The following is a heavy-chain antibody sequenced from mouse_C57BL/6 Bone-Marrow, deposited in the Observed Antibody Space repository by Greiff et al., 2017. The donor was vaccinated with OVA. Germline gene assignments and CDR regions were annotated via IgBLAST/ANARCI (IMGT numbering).Heavy chain of an antibody. CDR3: ARRGGSYYGSSYWYFDV. J-gene: IGHJ1*03. V-gene: IGHV1-63*01. Sequence: QVQLQQSGAELVRPGTSVKMSCKASGYTFTNYWIGWAKQRPGHGLEWIGDIYPGGGYTNYNEKFKGKATLTADKSSSTAYIQFSSLTSEDSAIYYCARRGGSYYGSSYWYFDVWGTGTTVTVSS. CDR1: GYTFTNYW. CDR2: IYPGGGYT. D-gene: IGHD1-1*01.